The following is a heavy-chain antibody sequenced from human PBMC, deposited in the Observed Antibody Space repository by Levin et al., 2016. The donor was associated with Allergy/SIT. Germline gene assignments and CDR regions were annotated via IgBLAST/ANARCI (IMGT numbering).Heavy chain of an antibody. CDR3: AKRTQGYCSGGSCSVIDY. CDR2: ISGSGGST. J-gene: IGHJ4*02. V-gene: IGHV3-23*01. Sequence: WIRQPPGKGLEWVSAISGSGGSTYYADSVKGRFTISRDNSKNTLYLQMNSLRAEDTAVYYCAKRTQGYCSGGSCSVIDYWGQGTLVTVSS. D-gene: IGHD2-15*01.